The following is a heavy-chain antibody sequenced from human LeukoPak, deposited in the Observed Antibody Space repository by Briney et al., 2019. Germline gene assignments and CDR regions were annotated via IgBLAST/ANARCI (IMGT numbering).Heavy chain of an antibody. V-gene: IGHV3-33*06. CDR1: GFTFSSYA. CDR2: IWYDGSNK. CDR3: AKPRIRLGYYYDSSGYDY. Sequence: GGSLRLSCAASGFTFSSYAMHWVRQAPGKGLEWVAVIWYDGSNKYYADSVKGRFTISRDNSKNTLYLQMNSLRAEDTAVYYCAKPRIRLGYYYDSSGYDYWGQGTLVTVSS. J-gene: IGHJ4*02. D-gene: IGHD3-22*01.